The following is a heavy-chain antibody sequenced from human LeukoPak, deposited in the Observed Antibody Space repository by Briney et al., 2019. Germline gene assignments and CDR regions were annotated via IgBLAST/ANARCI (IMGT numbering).Heavy chain of an antibody. V-gene: IGHV4-34*01. J-gene: IGHJ4*02. Sequence: PSETLSLTCAVYGGSFSGYYWSWIRQPPGKGLEWIGEINHSGSTNYNPSLKSRVTISVDTSKNQFSLKLSSVTAADTAVYYCARQVAVAGTGGYYFDYWGQGTLVTVSS. CDR3: ARQVAVAGTGGYYFDY. D-gene: IGHD6-19*01. CDR2: INHSGST. CDR1: GGSFSGYY.